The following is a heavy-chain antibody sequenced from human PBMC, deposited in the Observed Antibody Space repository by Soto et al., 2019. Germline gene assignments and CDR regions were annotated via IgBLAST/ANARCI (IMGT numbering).Heavy chain of an antibody. CDR3: ARHCSNSGSYSEYFQH. CDR2: VYYSGNT. J-gene: IGHJ1*01. V-gene: IGHV4-39*01. D-gene: IGHD1-26*01. CDR1: GGSISSSTYY. Sequence: QLQLQESGPGLVKPSETLSLTCTVSGGSISSSTYYWGWIRQPPGKGLEWIGSVYYSGNTYYNSSLKSRVTISVDTSKNQFSLKLSSVTAADTAVYYCARHCSNSGSYSEYFQHWGQGTLVTVSS.